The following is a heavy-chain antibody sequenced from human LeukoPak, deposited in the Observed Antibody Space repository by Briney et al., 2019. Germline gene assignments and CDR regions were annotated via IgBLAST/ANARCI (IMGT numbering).Heavy chain of an antibody. CDR2: ISSSGSTI. CDR3: ARGRYDTFGSAFDY. D-gene: IGHD3-9*01. V-gene: IGHV3-48*03. Sequence: PGGSLRLSCAASGFTFSSYEMNWVRQAPGKGLEWVSYISSSGSTIYYADSVKGRFTISRDNAKNSLYLQMNSLRAEDTAVYYCARGRYDTFGSAFDYWGQGTLVTVSS. J-gene: IGHJ4*02. CDR1: GFTFSSYE.